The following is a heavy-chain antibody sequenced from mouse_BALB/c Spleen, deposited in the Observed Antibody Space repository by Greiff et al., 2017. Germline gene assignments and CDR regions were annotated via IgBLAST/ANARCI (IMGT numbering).Heavy chain of an antibody. CDR1: GFTFTDYY. CDR3: ASSLRSTFAY. J-gene: IGHJ3*01. D-gene: IGHD1-1*01. CDR2: IRNKANSYTT. Sequence: EVKLVESGGGLVQPGGSLRLSCATSGFTFTDYYMSWVRQPPGKALEWLGFIRNKANSYTTEYSASVKGRFTISRDNSQSILYLQMKTLRAEDSATCYCASSLRSTFAYWGQGTLVTVSA. V-gene: IGHV7-3*02.